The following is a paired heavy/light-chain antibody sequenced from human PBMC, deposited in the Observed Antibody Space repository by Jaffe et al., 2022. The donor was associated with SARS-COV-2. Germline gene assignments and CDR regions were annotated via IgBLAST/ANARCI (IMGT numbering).Heavy chain of an antibody. Sequence: QVQLQESGPGLVKPSQTLSLTCTVSGGSISSGDYYWSWIRQPPGKGLEWIGYIYYSGSTYYNPSLKSRVTISVDTSKNQFSLKLSSVTAADTAVYYCARGSLEREAWWFDPWGQGTLVTVSS. CDR1: GGSISSGDYY. J-gene: IGHJ5*02. CDR3: ARGSLEREAWWFDP. V-gene: IGHV4-30-4*01. CDR2: IYYSGST. D-gene: IGHD1-1*01.
Light chain of an antibody. Sequence: QSVLTQPPSVSAAPGQKVTISCSGSSSNIGNNYVSWYQQLPGTAPKLLIYDNNKRPSGIPDRFSGSKSGTSATLGITGLQTGDEADYYCGTWDSSLSVWGFGGGTKLTVL. CDR1: SSNIGNNY. CDR3: GTWDSSLSVWG. V-gene: IGLV1-51*01. CDR2: DNN. J-gene: IGLJ2*01.